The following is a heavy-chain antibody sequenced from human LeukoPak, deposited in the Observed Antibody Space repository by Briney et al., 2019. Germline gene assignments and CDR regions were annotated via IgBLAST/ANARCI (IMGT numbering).Heavy chain of an antibody. Sequence: SETLSLTCAVYGGSFSGYYWSWIRQPPGKGLEWIGEINHSGNTNYNPSLKSRVTISVDTSKNQFSLKLSSVTAADTAVYYCARHVRYYDSGSYSIYYYYMDVWGKGTTVTISS. D-gene: IGHD3-10*01. CDR3: ARHVRYYDSGSYSIYYYYMDV. CDR2: INHSGNT. CDR1: GGSFSGYY. J-gene: IGHJ6*03. V-gene: IGHV4-34*01.